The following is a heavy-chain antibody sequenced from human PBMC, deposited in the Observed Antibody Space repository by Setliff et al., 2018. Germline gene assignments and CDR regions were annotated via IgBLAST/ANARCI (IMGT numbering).Heavy chain of an antibody. CDR1: GYTFTRYG. D-gene: IGHD5-12*01. V-gene: IGHV1-18*01. J-gene: IGHJ1*01. CDR2: ISVYNSNT. Sequence: PRASVKVSCKASGYTFTRYGISWVRQAPGQGLEWMGWISVYNSNTNYAEKLRGRVTMTTDTSTSTAYMELRSLRSDDTAVYYCARGNPAERYEYWGQGTLVTVSS. CDR3: ARGNPAERYEY.